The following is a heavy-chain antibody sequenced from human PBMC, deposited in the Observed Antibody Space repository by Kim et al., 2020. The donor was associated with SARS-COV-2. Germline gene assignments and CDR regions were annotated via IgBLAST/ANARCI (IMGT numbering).Heavy chain of an antibody. J-gene: IGHJ6*02. Sequence: SVKGRFTSSRENSKNSLYLNMSSLRTEDTALYYCAKNGEVGATSYYFGMDVWGQGTTVTVSS. V-gene: IGHV3-43*01. CDR3: AKNGEVGATSYYFGMDV. D-gene: IGHD1-26*01.